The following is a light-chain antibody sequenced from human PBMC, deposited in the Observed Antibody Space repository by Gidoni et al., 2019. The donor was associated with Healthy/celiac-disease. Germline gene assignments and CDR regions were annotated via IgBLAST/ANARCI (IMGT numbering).Light chain of an antibody. CDR3: QQYGSSWIT. Sequence: EIVLTQSPGTLSLSPGERATLSCRASQSVSSSYLAWYQQKPGQAPRLLIYGASSRATGIPDRFSGSGSGTDFTLTISRLEPEDFAVYYCQQYGSSWITFXPXTKVDIK. CDR2: GAS. J-gene: IGKJ3*01. V-gene: IGKV3-20*01. CDR1: QSVSSSY.